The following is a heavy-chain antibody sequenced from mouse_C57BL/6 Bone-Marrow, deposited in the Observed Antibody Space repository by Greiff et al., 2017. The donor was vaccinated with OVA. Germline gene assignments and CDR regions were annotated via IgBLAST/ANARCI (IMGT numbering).Heavy chain of an antibody. J-gene: IGHJ2*01. CDR1: GSTFSDYY. V-gene: IGHV5-16*01. CDR2: INYDGSST. D-gene: IGHD1-1*01. Sequence: EVQRVESEGGLVQPGSSMKLSCTASGSTFSDYYMAWVRQVPEKGLEWVANINYDGSSTYYLDSLKSRFIISRDNAKNILYLQMSSLKSEDTATYYCARGDYGSSYPYFDYWGQGTTLTVSS. CDR3: ARGDYGSSYPYFDY.